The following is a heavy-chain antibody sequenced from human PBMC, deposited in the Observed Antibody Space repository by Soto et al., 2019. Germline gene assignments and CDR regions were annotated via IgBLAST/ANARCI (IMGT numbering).Heavy chain of an antibody. CDR2: IFSSGSN. Sequence: SETRCLTCTVSGGSINTFYWSWVRQSAGKGLEWIGRIFSSGSNSFNPSLESRVAMSVDTSKNHFSLNLSSVTAADMAVYYCAREGSYSAYNFAHGIQLWSFDFWGQGALVTVSS. J-gene: IGHJ4*02. D-gene: IGHD5-12*01. CDR1: GGSINTFY. V-gene: IGHV4-4*07. CDR3: AREGSYSAYNFAHGIQLWSFDF.